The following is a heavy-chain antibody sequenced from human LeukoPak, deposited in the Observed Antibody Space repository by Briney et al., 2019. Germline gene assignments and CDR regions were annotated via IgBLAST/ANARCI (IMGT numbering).Heavy chain of an antibody. CDR1: GFTFSSYG. Sequence: QAGGSLRLSCAASGFTFSSYGMHWVRQAPGKGLEWVAFIRYDGSNKYYADSVKGRFTISRDNAKKSVYLQMNSLRAEDTAVYYCARAVYCSGGGCFWYFDLWGRGTLVTVSS. CDR3: ARAVYCSGGGCFWYFDL. D-gene: IGHD2-15*01. CDR2: IRYDGSNK. J-gene: IGHJ2*01. V-gene: IGHV3-30*02.